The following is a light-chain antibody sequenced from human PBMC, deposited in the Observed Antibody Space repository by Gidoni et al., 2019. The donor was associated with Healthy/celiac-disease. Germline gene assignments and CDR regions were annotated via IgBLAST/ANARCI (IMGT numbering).Light chain of an antibody. V-gene: IGLV1-47*01. CDR2: RNN. Sequence: QSVLTQPPSASATPGQGVTISCSGSSSNIGSNYVYWYQQLPGTAPKLLIYRNNQRPSGVPDRFSGSKSGTSASLAISGLRSEDEADYYCAAWDDSLSGLVFGGGTKLTVL. CDR3: AAWDDSLSGLV. J-gene: IGLJ2*01. CDR1: SSNIGSNY.